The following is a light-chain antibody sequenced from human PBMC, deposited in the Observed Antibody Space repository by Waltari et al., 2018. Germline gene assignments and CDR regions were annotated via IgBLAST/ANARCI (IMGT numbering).Light chain of an antibody. CDR1: QTINNW. Sequence: DIHMTTSPSTLSASVGDRVTITCRASQTINNWLAWFPQKPGKAPKFLIYKASTLESGVPSRFSGSGSGTEFTLTISSLQPDDLGTYYCQQSNSYPVTFGGGTKVEIK. CDR3: QQSNSYPVT. V-gene: IGKV1-5*03. J-gene: IGKJ4*01. CDR2: KAS.